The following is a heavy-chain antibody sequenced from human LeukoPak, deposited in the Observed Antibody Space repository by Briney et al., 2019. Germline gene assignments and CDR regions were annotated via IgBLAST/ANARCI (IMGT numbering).Heavy chain of an antibody. Sequence: PGGSLRLSCAASKFAFSSYAMSWVRQAPGKGLEWVSAISGGGGNTYYADSVKGRFTISRDNSKNTLYLQMNSLRAEDTAVYYCARGGSSTWYPHFDYWGQGTLVTVSS. J-gene: IGHJ4*02. CDR1: KFAFSSYA. D-gene: IGHD6-13*01. CDR3: ARGGSSTWYPHFDY. V-gene: IGHV3-23*01. CDR2: ISGGGGNT.